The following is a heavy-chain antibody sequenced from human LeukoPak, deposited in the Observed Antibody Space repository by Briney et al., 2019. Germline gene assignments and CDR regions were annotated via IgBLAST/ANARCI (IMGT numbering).Heavy chain of an antibody. D-gene: IGHD4-17*01. CDR1: GFTFPSST. J-gene: IGHJ5*02. CDR2: IVLGSGDT. Sequence: ASVKVSCKASGFTFPSSTMQWVRQARGQRLEWIRWIVLGSGDTEYAQSFQERVTITRDMSTSTAYMELSSLRSEDTAIYYCAADFGYGDINWFDPWGQGTLVTVSS. CDR3: AADFGYGDINWFDP. V-gene: IGHV1-58*02.